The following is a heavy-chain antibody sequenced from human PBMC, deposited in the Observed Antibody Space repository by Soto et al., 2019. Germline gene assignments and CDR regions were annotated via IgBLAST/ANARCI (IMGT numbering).Heavy chain of an antibody. Sequence: QVQLVESGGGVVQPGRSLRLSCAASGFTFSSYGMHWVRQAPGKGLEWVAVIWYDGSNKYYADSVKGRFTISRDNSKNTLYLQMNSRRAEDTAVYYCAGYFDWLLDDAAFDIWGQGTMVTVSS. J-gene: IGHJ3*02. CDR2: IWYDGSNK. D-gene: IGHD3-9*01. CDR3: AGYFDWLLDDAAFDI. V-gene: IGHV3-33*01. CDR1: GFTFSSYG.